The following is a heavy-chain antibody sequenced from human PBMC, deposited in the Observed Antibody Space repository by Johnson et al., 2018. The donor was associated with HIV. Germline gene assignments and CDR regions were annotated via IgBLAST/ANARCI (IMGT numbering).Heavy chain of an antibody. V-gene: IGHV3-30-3*01. CDR2: ISYDGSNK. D-gene: IGHD5-24*01. CDR3: ARAYNDAFDI. J-gene: IGHJ3*02. Sequence: QVQLVESGGGVVQPGRSLRLSCAASGFTFNSYAMHWVRQAPGRGLEWVAVISYDGSNKYYAASVKGRFTISRDNSKNTLYLQMNSLRAEDTAVFYCARAYNDAFDIWGQGTMVTVSS. CDR1: GFTFNSYA.